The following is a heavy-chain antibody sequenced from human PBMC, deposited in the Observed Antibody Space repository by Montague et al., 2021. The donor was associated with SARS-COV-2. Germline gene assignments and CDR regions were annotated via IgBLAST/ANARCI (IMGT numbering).Heavy chain of an antibody. J-gene: IGHJ6*02. CDR2: VNEDGSEE. V-gene: IGHV3-7*01. Sequence: SLRLSCAASGFTFSTYWMNWVRQAPGKGLEWVANVNEDGSEEYFVDSVKGRFTISRDNTKNSLFLQMNSLRAEDTAVYYCARSTYYYDSSGYYYMPHYYYYGMDVWGQGTTVTVSS. CDR1: GFTFSTYW. D-gene: IGHD3-22*01. CDR3: ARSTYYYDSSGYYYMPHYYYYGMDV.